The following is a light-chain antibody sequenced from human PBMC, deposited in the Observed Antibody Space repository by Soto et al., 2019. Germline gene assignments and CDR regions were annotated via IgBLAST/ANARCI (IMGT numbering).Light chain of an antibody. Sequence: DIQMTQSPSTLSASVGDRVTITCQASQSISNWLAWYQQKPGKAPKLLIYKASSLEGGVPSRFSGSGSGTEFTLTISCLQPDDFATYYCQQYNGYSRTFGQGTKVEI. CDR3: QQYNGYSRT. CDR2: KAS. CDR1: QSISNW. J-gene: IGKJ1*01. V-gene: IGKV1-5*03.